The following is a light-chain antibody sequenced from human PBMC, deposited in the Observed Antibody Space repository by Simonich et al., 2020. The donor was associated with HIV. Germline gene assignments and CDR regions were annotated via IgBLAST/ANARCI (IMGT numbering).Light chain of an antibody. CDR2: GAS. CDR3: QQLNSY. Sequence: EIVMTQSPATLSVSPGERATLSCRASQIVTTNLAWYQQKPGQVPRLLIYGASTRATGIPARFSGSGSGTEFTLTISSMQSEDFALYYCQQLNSYFGQGTRLEIK. V-gene: IGKV3-15*01. J-gene: IGKJ5*01. CDR1: QIVTTN.